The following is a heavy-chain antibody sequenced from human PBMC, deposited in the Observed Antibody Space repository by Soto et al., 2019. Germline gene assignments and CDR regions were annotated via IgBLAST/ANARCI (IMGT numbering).Heavy chain of an antibody. Sequence: ASVKVSCTASGYTFTSYYMHWVRQAPGQGLEWMGIINPSGGSTSYAQKFQGRVTITRDTSASTAYMELSSLRSEDTAVYYCARDLGGWPDYWGQGTLVTVSS. J-gene: IGHJ4*02. CDR3: ARDLGGWPDY. CDR1: GYTFTSYY. D-gene: IGHD2-15*01. CDR2: INPSGGST. V-gene: IGHV1-46*01.